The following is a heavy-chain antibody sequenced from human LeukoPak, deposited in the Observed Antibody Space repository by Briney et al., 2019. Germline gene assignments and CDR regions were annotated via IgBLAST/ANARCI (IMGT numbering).Heavy chain of an antibody. CDR1: GGSFSGYY. V-gene: IGHV4-34*01. CDR3: ARVHSSGWYRGADCLDY. Sequence: SETLSLTCAVYGGSFSGYYWSWIRQSPGKGLEWIGEINHSGSTNYNPSLKSRVTISVDTSKNQFSLKLSSVTAADTAVYYCARVHSSGWYRGADCLDYWGQGTLVTVSS. CDR2: INHSGST. D-gene: IGHD6-19*01. J-gene: IGHJ4*02.